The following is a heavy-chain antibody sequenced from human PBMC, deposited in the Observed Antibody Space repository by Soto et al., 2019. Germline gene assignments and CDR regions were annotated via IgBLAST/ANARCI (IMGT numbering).Heavy chain of an antibody. CDR2: IWYDESHE. Sequence: QVQLVESGGGLVQPERSLRLSCAASGFTFRNHGMHWVRQAPGKGLEWVAVIWYDESHEFYADSVKGRFSISRDNAKNTLYLKMNRLRAEHTAMYYCARDRSEFGRWYDRWGPGTLVTVSS. D-gene: IGHD3-16*01. CDR3: ARDRSEFGRWYDR. V-gene: IGHV3-33*01. CDR1: GFTFRNHG. J-gene: IGHJ5*02.